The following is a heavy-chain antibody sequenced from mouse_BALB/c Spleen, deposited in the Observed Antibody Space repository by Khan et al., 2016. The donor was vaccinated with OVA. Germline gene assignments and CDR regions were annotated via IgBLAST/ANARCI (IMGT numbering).Heavy chain of an antibody. D-gene: IGHD2-2*01. J-gene: IGHJ3*01. CDR2: INPSSGGT. CDR3: TRSGYGSFAY. CDR1: GYTFTSYY. V-gene: IGHV1S81*02. Sequence: IQLVQSGAELVKPGASVRLSCKASGYTFTSYYLYWVKQRPRQGLEWIGDINPSSGGTNFNEKFKSKATLTVDKSSSTAYIQLNSLTSEDSAVYYCTRSGYGSFAYWGQGTMVTVSA.